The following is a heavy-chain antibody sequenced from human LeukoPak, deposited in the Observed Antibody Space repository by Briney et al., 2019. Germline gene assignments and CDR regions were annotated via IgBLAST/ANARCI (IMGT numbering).Heavy chain of an antibody. V-gene: IGHV3-33*01. CDR2: IWNDGSRK. CDR1: GFTFSNYG. CDR3: ARGAYYYED. Sequence: GGSLRLSCAASGFTFSNYGMHWVRQAPGKGLEWVAFIWNDGSRKYNADSVKGRFTISRDNAKNSLYLQMNSLRAEDTAVYYCARGAYYYEDWGQGTLVTVSS. J-gene: IGHJ4*02. D-gene: IGHD3-22*01.